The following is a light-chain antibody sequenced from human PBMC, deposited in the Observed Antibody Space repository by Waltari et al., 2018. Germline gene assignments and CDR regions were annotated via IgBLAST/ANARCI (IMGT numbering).Light chain of an antibody. CDR3: SSYTANTRF. J-gene: IGLJ2*01. CDR1: CSDVGCENR. V-gene: IGLV2-18*02. Sequence: QSALTQPPSVSGSPGQSVTISCSGTCSDVGCENRVSWYQQPPGTSPKLIIYEVRNRPSVVSHRFSGSSSANTASLTISGLQAEDEADYYCSSYTANTRFFGGGTKLTVL. CDR2: EVR.